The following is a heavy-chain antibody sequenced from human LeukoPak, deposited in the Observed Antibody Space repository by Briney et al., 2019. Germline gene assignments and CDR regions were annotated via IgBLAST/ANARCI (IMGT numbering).Heavy chain of an antibody. CDR1: GGSISSYY. CDR2: IYTSGST. CDR3: ARRAARTSSPIDY. V-gene: IGHV4-4*09. J-gene: IGHJ4*02. Sequence: SETLSLTCTVSGGSISSYYWSWIRQPPGKGLEWIGYIYTSGSTNYNPSLKSRVTISVDTSKNQFSLKLSSVTAADTAVHYCARRAARTSSPIDYWGQGTLVTVSS. D-gene: IGHD6-25*01.